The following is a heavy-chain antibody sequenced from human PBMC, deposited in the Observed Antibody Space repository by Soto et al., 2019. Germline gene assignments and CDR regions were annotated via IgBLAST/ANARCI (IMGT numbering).Heavy chain of an antibody. CDR1: GFTFSSYG. CDR2: IWYDGSNK. V-gene: IGHV3-33*01. J-gene: IGHJ4*02. D-gene: IGHD1-26*01. Sequence: GGSLRLSCAASGFTFSSYGMHWVRQAPGKGLEWVAVIWYDGSNKYYADSVKGRFTISRDNSKNTLYLQMNSLRAEDTAVYYCARDYGLGSYGLNYYFDYWGQGTLVTVSS. CDR3: ARDYGLGSYGLNYYFDY.